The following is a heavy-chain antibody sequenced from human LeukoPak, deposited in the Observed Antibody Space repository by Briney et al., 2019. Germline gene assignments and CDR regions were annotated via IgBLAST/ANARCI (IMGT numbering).Heavy chain of an antibody. D-gene: IGHD4-23*01. CDR3: ARDGGNAYFDY. CDR1: GFTFSSYA. V-gene: IGHV3-30-3*01. CDR2: ISYGGNNK. J-gene: IGHJ4*02. Sequence: PGGSLRLSCAASGFTFSSYAMHWVRQAPSKGLEWVAMISYGGNNKYHADSVKGRFTISRDNSKNTLYVQMNSLRSEDTAVYYCARDGGNAYFDYWGLGTLVTVSS.